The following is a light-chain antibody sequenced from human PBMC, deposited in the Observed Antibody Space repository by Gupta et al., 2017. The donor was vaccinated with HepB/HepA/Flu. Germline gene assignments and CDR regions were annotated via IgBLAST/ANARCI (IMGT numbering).Light chain of an antibody. CDR2: GAS. Sequence: EIVLTQSPATLSLSPGERATLSCRASQSVSSTYLAWYQQKPGQAPRLLIYGASSRATGIPNRCSGSGSGTDFTLTISRLDPEDFAVYYWQQYGSSPRTFGQGTKVEIK. CDR3: QQYGSSPRT. CDR1: QSVSSTY. J-gene: IGKJ1*01. V-gene: IGKV3-20*01.